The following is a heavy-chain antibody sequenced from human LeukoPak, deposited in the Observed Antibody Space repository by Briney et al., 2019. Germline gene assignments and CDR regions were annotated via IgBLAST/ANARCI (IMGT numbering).Heavy chain of an antibody. CDR1: GFTFSTYN. D-gene: IGHD2-2*01. Sequence: GGSLRLCCAASGFTFSTYNMNWVRQAPGKGLEWVSYISSSSSSIYYADSVKGRFTISRDNAKNSLYLQMNRLRPEDTALYYCARAASSIVVVPNWFDPWGQGTLVTVSS. CDR3: ARAASSIVVVPNWFDP. J-gene: IGHJ5*02. V-gene: IGHV3-48*01. CDR2: ISSSSSSI.